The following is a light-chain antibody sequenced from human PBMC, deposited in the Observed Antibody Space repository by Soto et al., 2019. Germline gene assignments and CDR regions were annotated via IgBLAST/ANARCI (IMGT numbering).Light chain of an antibody. CDR3: CSYAPSSAL. J-gene: IGLJ1*01. CDR1: SSDVGSYNL. CDR2: EVN. Sequence: QSVLNQPASVSGSPGLSITISCTGTSSDVGSYNLVSWYQQHPGKAPKLIIYEVNKGPSGVSNRFSGSKSGNTASLTISGLQTEDEADYYCCSYAPSSALFGTGTKVTVL. V-gene: IGLV2-23*02.